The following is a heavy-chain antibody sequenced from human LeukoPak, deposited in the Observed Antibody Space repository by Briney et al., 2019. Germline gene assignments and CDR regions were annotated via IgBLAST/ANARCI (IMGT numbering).Heavy chain of an antibody. V-gene: IGHV4-59*01. CDR3: AREVAY. J-gene: IGHJ4*02. CDR1: GGSISSYY. Sequence: SETLSLTCTVSGGSISSYYWSWIRQPPGKGLEWIGYIYYSGSTNYNPSLKSRVTISVDTSKNQFSLKLSSVTAADTAVHYCAREVAYWGQGILVTVSS. CDR2: IYYSGST.